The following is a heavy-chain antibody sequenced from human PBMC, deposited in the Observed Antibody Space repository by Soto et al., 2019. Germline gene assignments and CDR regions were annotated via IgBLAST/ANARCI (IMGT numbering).Heavy chain of an antibody. CDR3: AGGGGSYLPDY. CDR1: GFTFSDYY. D-gene: IGHD1-26*01. V-gene: IGHV3-11*05. Sequence: QVQLVESGGGLVKPGGSPRLSCAASGFTFSDYYMSWIRQAPGKGLEWVSYISRSSSYTNYADSVNGRFTISRDNAKNSLYLKMTTLRADDTPGYSWAGGGGSYLPDYWGQGTLVTVSS. CDR2: ISRSSSYT. J-gene: IGHJ4*02.